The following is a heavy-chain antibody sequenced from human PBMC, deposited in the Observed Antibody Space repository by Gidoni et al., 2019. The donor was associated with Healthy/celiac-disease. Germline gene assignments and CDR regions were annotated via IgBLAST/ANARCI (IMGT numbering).Heavy chain of an antibody. CDR2: ISSSSSTI. CDR3: ARGEAGFWSGYYFDY. V-gene: IGHV3-48*02. J-gene: IGHJ4*02. CDR1: GFTFSSYS. Sequence: EVQLVESGGGLVQPGGSLRLSCAASGFTFSSYSMNWVRQAPGKGLEWVSYISSSSSTIYYADSVKGRFTISRDNAKNSLYLQMNSLRDEDTAVYYCARGEAGFWSGYYFDYWGQGTLVTVSS. D-gene: IGHD3-3*01.